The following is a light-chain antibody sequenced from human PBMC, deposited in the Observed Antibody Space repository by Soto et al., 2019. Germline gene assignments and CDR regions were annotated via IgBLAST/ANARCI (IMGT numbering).Light chain of an antibody. Sequence: EIVMTQSPATLSVSPGERATLSCRASQSITSNLAWYQQKPGQAPRLLIYGASTRATGIPARFSGSGSGTKFTLTISSLQSEDFAVYYCQQYNIWPKTFGQGTKV. CDR3: QQYNIWPKT. V-gene: IGKV3-15*01. J-gene: IGKJ1*01. CDR2: GAS. CDR1: QSITSN.